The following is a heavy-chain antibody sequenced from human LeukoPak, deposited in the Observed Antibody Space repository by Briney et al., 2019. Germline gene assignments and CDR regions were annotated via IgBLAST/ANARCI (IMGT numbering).Heavy chain of an antibody. V-gene: IGHV3-30-3*01. CDR3: ARDWGRRYSSGWYGDFDY. CDR2: ISYDGSDK. CDR1: GFTFSNHA. J-gene: IGHJ4*02. D-gene: IGHD6-19*01. Sequence: GGSLRLSCAASGFTFSNHAMHWVRQAPGKGLEWVAVISYDGSDKYYADSVKGRFTISRDNSKNTLYLQMNSLRPEDTAVCYCARDWGRRYSSGWYGDFDYWGQGTLVTVSS.